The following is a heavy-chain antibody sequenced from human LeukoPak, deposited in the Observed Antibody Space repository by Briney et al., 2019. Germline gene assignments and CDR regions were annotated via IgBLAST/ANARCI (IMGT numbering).Heavy chain of an antibody. CDR1: GGSISSYY. J-gene: IGHJ4*02. Sequence: SETLSLTCTVSGGSISSYYWSWIRQPPGKGLEWLGYIYYSGSTNYNPSLKSRVTISVDTSKNHFSLKLTSVTAADTATYYCARETSLAGFASGLGFNYWGQGILVTVSS. CDR3: ARETSLAGFASGLGFNY. CDR2: IYYSGST. D-gene: IGHD6-19*01. V-gene: IGHV4-59*01.